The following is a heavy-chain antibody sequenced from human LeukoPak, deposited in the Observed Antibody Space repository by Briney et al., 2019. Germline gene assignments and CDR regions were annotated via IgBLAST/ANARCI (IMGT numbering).Heavy chain of an antibody. D-gene: IGHD5-18*01. V-gene: IGHV4-39*07. CDR2: IYYSGST. J-gene: IGHJ4*02. CDR1: GGSISSSSYY. CDR3: VRGGYSYGSNFFDY. Sequence: PSETLSLTCTVSGGSISSSSYYWGWIRQPPGKGLEWIGSIYYSGSTYYNPSLKSRVNISVDKSKNQLSLKLSSVTAADTAVYYCVRGGYSYGSNFFDYWGQGTLVTVSS.